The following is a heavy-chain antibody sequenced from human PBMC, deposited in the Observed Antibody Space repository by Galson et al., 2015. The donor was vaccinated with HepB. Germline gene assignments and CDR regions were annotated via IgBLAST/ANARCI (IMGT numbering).Heavy chain of an antibody. J-gene: IGHJ6*02. V-gene: IGHV3-30*03. CDR3: ATQYYDILTGSRGGYYYYGMDV. D-gene: IGHD3-9*01. CDR2: ISYDGSNK. CDR1: GFTFSSYG. Sequence: SLRLSCAASGFTFSSYGMHWVRQAPGKGLEWVAVISYDGSNKYYADSVKGRFTISRDNSKNTLYLQMNSLRAEDTAVYYCATQYYDILTGSRGGYYYYGMDVWGQGTTVTVSS.